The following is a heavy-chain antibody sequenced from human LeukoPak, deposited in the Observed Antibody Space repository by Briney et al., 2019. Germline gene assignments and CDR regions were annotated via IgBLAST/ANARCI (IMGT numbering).Heavy chain of an antibody. J-gene: IGHJ4*02. V-gene: IGHV3-30-3*01. CDR3: GPIDS. Sequence: PGGSLRLSCTASGFAFSNYAIHWVRQAPGKGLEWAAVISDDGNDAYYAGSVEGRFNISRDNFKSTVFLQMNGLRPEDTALYYCGPIDSWGQGTLVTVSS. CDR1: GFAFSNYA. CDR2: ISDDGNDA.